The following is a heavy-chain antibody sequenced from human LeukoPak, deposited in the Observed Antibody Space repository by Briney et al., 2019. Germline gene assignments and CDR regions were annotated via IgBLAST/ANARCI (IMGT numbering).Heavy chain of an antibody. V-gene: IGHV4-34*01. CDR2: INHSGST. Sequence: SETLSLTCAVYGGSFSGYYWSWIRQPPGKGLEWIGEINHSGSTNYNPSLKSRVTISVDTSKNQFSLKLSSVTAADTAVYYCAGSRWSYYMDVWGKGTTVTVSS. J-gene: IGHJ6*03. CDR3: AGSRWSYYMDV. CDR1: GGSFSGYY. D-gene: IGHD1-1*01.